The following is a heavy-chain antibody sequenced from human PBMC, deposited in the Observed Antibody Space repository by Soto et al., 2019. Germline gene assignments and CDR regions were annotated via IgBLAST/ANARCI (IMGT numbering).Heavy chain of an antibody. V-gene: IGHV4-34*01. CDR3: ARDKYYDFWSGYFDYYYYGMDV. CDR2: INHSGST. J-gene: IGHJ6*02. Sequence: SETLSLTCAVYGGSFSGYYWSWIRQPPGKGLEWIGEINHSGSTNYNPSLKSRVTISVDTSKNQFSLKLSSVTAADTAVYYCARDKYYDFWSGYFDYYYYGMDVWGQGTTVTVS. CDR1: GGSFSGYY. D-gene: IGHD3-3*01.